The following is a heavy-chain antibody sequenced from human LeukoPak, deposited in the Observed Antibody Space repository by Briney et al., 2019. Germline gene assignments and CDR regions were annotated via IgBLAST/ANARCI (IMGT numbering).Heavy chain of an antibody. CDR2: ISGSGDST. CDR1: GFTFSSYA. D-gene: IGHD6-13*01. CDR3: AKWGGVQQPYYYYYMDV. V-gene: IGHV3-23*01. J-gene: IGHJ6*03. Sequence: PGGSLRLSCAASGFTFSSYAMSWVRQAPGKGLEWVSAISGSGDSTYYADSVKGRFTISRDNSKNTLYLQMNSLRAEDTAVYYCAKWGGVQQPYYYYYMDVWGKGTTVTVSS.